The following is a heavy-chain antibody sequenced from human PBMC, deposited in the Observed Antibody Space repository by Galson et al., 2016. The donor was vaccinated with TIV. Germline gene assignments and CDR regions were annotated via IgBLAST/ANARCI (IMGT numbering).Heavy chain of an antibody. CDR3: TTELGYCSGGYCYYFAY. D-gene: IGHD2-15*01. CDR1: GFIFSNAW. Sequence: SLRLSCAASGFIFSNAWMSWVRQAPGKGLEWVGRIKSNFDGGTTDYAEPVKGRFTISRHDSKNTLFLQMNRLKTEDTAVYYCTTELGYCSGGYCYYFAYWGQGTLVTVSS. V-gene: IGHV3-15*01. CDR2: IKSNFDGGTT. J-gene: IGHJ4*02.